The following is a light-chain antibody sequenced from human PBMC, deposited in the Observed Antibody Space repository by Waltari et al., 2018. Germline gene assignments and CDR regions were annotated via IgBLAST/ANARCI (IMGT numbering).Light chain of an antibody. V-gene: IGLV2-23*02. CDR1: SSDVGSYNL. J-gene: IGLJ2*01. CDR3: CSYAGSSTFV. Sequence: QSALTQPASVSGSPGQSITISCTGTSSDVGSYNLVPWYQQRPGKAPKLMIYEVSKRPSGVSNRFSGSKSGNTASLTISGLQAEDEADYYCCSYAGSSTFVFGGGTKLTVL. CDR2: EVS.